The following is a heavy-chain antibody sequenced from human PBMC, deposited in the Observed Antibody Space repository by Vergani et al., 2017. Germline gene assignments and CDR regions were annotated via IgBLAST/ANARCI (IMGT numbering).Heavy chain of an antibody. Sequence: EVQLVESGGGVVRPGGSLRLSCAASGFTFADYGMSWVRQAPGKGLEWVSGINWNGGSTGYADSVKGRFPISRDNAKNSLYLQMNSLRAEDTALYHCSRGRWNYWYFDLWGRGTLVTGSS. J-gene: IGHJ2*01. D-gene: IGHD1-1*01. CDR2: INWNGGST. CDR3: SRGRWNYWYFDL. CDR1: GFTFADYG. V-gene: IGHV3-20*01.